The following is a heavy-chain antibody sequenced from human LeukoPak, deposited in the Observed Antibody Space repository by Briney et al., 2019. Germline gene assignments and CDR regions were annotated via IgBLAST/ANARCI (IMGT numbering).Heavy chain of an antibody. V-gene: IGHV3-33*01. Sequence: GGSLRLSCAASGFTFSSYGMHWVRQAPGKGLEWVAVIWYDGSNKYYADSVKGRFTISRDNSKNTLYLQMNSLRAEYTAVYYCARDPTWFGESNYYLDYWGQGTLVSVSS. CDR3: ARDPTWFGESNYYLDY. D-gene: IGHD3-10*01. CDR2: IWYDGSNK. J-gene: IGHJ4*02. CDR1: GFTFSSYG.